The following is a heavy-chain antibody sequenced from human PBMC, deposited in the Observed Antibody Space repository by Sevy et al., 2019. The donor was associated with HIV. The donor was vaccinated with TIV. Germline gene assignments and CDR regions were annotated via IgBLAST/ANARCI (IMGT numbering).Heavy chain of an antibody. V-gene: IGHV3-66*01. Sequence: GGSLRLSCAASGFTVSNNYMSWVRQALGKGLEWVSVFYSAGSTSYADSVKGRFTISRDNSKNTLYLQMNSLRAEDTAVYYCARGEGSGPYYFDYWGQGTLVTVSS. CDR1: GFTVSNNY. CDR3: ARGEGSGPYYFDY. CDR2: FYSAGST. J-gene: IGHJ4*02.